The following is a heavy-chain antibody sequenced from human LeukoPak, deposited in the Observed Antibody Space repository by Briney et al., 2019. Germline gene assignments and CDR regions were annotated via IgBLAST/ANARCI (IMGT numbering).Heavy chain of an antibody. V-gene: IGHV4-59*01. Sequence: PSETLSLTCTVSGGSISSYYWSWIRQPPGKGLEWIGYIYYSGSTNYNPSLKSRVTISVDTSKNQFSLKLSSVTAADTAVYYCARMGNSSGWSFFDYWGQGTLVTVSS. CDR2: IYYSGST. D-gene: IGHD6-19*01. J-gene: IGHJ4*02. CDR1: GGSISSYY. CDR3: ARMGNSSGWSFFDY.